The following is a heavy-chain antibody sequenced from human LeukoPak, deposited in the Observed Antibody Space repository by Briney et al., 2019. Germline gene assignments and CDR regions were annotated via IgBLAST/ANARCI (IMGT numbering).Heavy chain of an antibody. J-gene: IGHJ4*02. CDR1: GGSISSGSYY. V-gene: IGHV4-61*02. CDR2: IYTSGST. Sequence: PSQTLSLTCTVSGGSISSGSYYWSWIRQPAGKGLEWIGRIYTSGSTNYNPSLKSRVTISVDTSKNQFSLNLTSVTAADTAVYYCARLSLHCSGSSCYRGAFDSWGQGTLVTVSS. D-gene: IGHD2-15*01. CDR3: ARLSLHCSGSSCYRGAFDS.